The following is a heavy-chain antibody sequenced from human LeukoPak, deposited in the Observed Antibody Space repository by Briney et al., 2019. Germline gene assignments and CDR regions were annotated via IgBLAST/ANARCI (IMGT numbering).Heavy chain of an antibody. Sequence: GGSLRLSCAVSGFSMSRYAMSWVRKAPGKGLEWVSAISDSGGSTYYADSVKGRFTISRDNSRNTLYLQMNTLRAEDTAVYYCAKCRGSSWSDYFDYWGPGTLVTVSS. V-gene: IGHV3-23*01. CDR2: ISDSGGST. CDR3: AKCRGSSWSDYFDY. CDR1: GFSMSRYA. D-gene: IGHD6-13*01. J-gene: IGHJ4*02.